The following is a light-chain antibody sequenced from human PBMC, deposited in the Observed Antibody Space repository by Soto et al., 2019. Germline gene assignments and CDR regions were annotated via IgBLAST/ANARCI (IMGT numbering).Light chain of an antibody. CDR1: NIGSKS. J-gene: IGLJ1*01. CDR3: QVWDSSSDHYV. CDR2: DDS. Sequence: SYELTQPPSVSGAPGQTARITCGGTNIGSKSVNWYQQKPGQAPVLVVYDDSDRPSGIDERFSGSNAGNAATLTISRVEAGDDAYYYCQVWDSSSDHYVFGTGTKLTVL. V-gene: IGLV3-21*02.